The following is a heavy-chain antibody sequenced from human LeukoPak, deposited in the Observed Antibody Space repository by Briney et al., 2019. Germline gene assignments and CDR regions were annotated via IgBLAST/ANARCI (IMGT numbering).Heavy chain of an antibody. J-gene: IGHJ4*02. D-gene: IGHD1-14*01. CDR2: ISAYDGNT. CDR3: ARGATGAEPF. V-gene: IGHV1-18*01. Sequence: ASVTVSCKASGYTFNRYGITWLRQAPGQGFEWMGWISAYDGNTNYAQKFQGRVTMTTDTSTNTAYMELRSLRSDDTAVYYCARGATGAEPFWGQGTLVTVSS. CDR1: GYTFNRYG.